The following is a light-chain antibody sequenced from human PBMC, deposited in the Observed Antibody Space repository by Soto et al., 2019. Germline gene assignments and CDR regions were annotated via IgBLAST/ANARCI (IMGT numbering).Light chain of an antibody. CDR1: QSVSSSY. J-gene: IGKJ1*01. CDR2: GAS. Sequence: EVVLTQYPATLSLSKEERATLSCRASQSVSSSYLAWYQQKPGQAPRLLVYGASSRATGIPDRFSGSGSGTDFTLTISRLEPEDFAVYYCQQYGSSRTFGQ. CDR3: QQYGSSRT. V-gene: IGKV3-20*01.